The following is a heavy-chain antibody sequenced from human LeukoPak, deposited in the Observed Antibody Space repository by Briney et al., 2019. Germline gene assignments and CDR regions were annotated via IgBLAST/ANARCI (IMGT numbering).Heavy chain of an antibody. Sequence: PRGSLRLSCAASGFTFSSYGMHWVRQAPGKGLEWVAFIRYDGSNKYYADSVKGRFTISRDNSKNTLYLQMNSLRAEDTAVYYCAKGPPYSSGFYFDYWGQGTLVTVSS. J-gene: IGHJ4*02. V-gene: IGHV3-30*02. CDR3: AKGPPYSSGFYFDY. CDR2: IRYDGSNK. D-gene: IGHD6-19*01. CDR1: GFTFSSYG.